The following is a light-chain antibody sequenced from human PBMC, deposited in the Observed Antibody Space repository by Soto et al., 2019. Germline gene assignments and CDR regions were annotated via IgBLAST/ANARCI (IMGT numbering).Light chain of an antibody. CDR1: QIVSTSY. V-gene: IGKV3-20*01. Sequence: EVVLTQSPGTLYLSTGERATLSCRASQIVSTSYLAWYQQKHGQAPRLLIHATSSRAAGIPDRFTGSGSGTDFTRTISTLEPEDVAVYYCHQYSSSAFTVGPGTKGDMK. J-gene: IGKJ3*01. CDR2: ATS. CDR3: HQYSSSAFT.